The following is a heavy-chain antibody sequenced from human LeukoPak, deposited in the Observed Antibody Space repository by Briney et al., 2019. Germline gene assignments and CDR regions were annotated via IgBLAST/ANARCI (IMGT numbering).Heavy chain of an antibody. CDR2: IYHSGST. CDR1: GYSISSGYY. CDR3: ARMSSSSYFDY. D-gene: IGHD6-13*01. Sequence: SETLSLTCTVSGYSISSGYYWGWIRQPPGKGPEWIGSIYHSGSTYYNPSLKSRVTISVDTSKNQFSLKLSSVTAADTAVYYCARMSSSSYFDYWGQGTLVTVSS. V-gene: IGHV4-38-2*02. J-gene: IGHJ4*02.